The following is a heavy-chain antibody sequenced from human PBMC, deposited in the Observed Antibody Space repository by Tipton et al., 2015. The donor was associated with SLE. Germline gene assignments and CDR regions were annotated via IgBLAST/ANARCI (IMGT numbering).Heavy chain of an antibody. Sequence: SLRLSCAASGFTFSSYAMSWVRQAPGKGLEWVSAIHSGGGTYYADSVKGRFTISRDNSKNTMYLQTDSLRAEDTAVYYCARVLYSSGWSGAFDIWGQGTTVTVSS. CDR3: ARVLYSSGWSGAFDI. J-gene: IGHJ3*02. V-gene: IGHV3-23*01. D-gene: IGHD6-19*01. CDR1: GFTFSSYA. CDR2: IHSGGGT.